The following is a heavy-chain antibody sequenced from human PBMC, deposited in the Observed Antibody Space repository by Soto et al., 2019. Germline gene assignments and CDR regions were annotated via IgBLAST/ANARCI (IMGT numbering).Heavy chain of an antibody. CDR2: ISSSSSTI. J-gene: IGHJ6*03. D-gene: IGHD5-18*01. V-gene: IGHV3-48*01. CDR1: GFTFSSYS. Sequence: EVQLVESGGGLVQPGGSLRLSCAASGFTFSSYSMNWVRQAPGKGLEWVSYISSSSSTIYYADSVKGRLTISRDNAKNSLYLQMNSLRAEDTAVYYCARVDTAMVKRNYYYMDVWGKGTTVTVSS. CDR3: ARVDTAMVKRNYYYMDV.